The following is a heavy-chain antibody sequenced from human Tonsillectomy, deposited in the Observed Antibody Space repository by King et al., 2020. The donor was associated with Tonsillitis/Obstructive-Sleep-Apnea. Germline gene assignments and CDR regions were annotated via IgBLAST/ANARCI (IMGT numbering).Heavy chain of an antibody. D-gene: IGHD6-19*01. J-gene: IGHJ4*02. CDR3: ACSIAVAGTAFDY. V-gene: IGHV3-48*03. CDR1: GFTFSSYE. CDR2: ISSSGSTI. Sequence: VQLVESGGGLVQPGGPLRLSCAASGFTFSSYEMNWVRQAPGKGLEWVSYISSSGSTIYYADSVKGRFTISRDNAKNSLYLQMNSLRAEDTAVYYCACSIAVAGTAFDYWGQGTLVTVSS.